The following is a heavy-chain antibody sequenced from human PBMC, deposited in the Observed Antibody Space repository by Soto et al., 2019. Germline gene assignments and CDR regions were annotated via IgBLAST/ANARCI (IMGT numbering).Heavy chain of an antibody. J-gene: IGHJ3*02. V-gene: IGHV1-18*01. CDR2: IGVDSGNT. CDR1: GFTFTSSA. CDR3: ARADPITDAFDI. Sequence: ASVKVSCKASGFTFTSSAVQWVRQAPGQGLEWIGWIGVDSGNTNYAQKLQERVTMTTDTSTSTAYMELRSLRSDDTAVYYCARADPITDAFDIWGQGTMVTVSS.